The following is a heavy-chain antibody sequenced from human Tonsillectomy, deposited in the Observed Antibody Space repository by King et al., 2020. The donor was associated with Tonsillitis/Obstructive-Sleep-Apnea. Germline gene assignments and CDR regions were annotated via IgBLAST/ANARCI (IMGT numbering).Heavy chain of an antibody. J-gene: IGHJ4*02. Sequence: VQLVESGGGLVKPGGSLRISCAASGFTFSSYSMNWVRKAPGKVLEWVSSIRISSSYIYYADSVKGRFTFPRDNAKNSLYLQMNSLRAEDTAVYYCARGAIVVVPADTDYWGQGTLVTVSS. CDR2: IRISSSYI. CDR1: GFTFSSYS. D-gene: IGHD2-2*01. CDR3: ARGAIVVVPADTDY. V-gene: IGHV3-21*01.